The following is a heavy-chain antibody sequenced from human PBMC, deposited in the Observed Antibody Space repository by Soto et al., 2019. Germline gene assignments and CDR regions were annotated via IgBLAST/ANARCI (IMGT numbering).Heavy chain of an antibody. J-gene: IGHJ5*02. CDR2: INPYTGAT. CDR3: ARSWRVAPLIAP. V-gene: IGHV1-2*02. D-gene: IGHD2-21*01. CDR1: GYSFTGHY. Sequence: QVQLVQSGAEVKKPGASVKVSCKASGYSFTGHYLYWVRLAPGQGLEWMGWINPYTGATIYAQKFQDRVTMTRDTSIDTAIMELGRLLSNDTAVYFCARSWRVAPLIAPWGQGTLVTVSS.